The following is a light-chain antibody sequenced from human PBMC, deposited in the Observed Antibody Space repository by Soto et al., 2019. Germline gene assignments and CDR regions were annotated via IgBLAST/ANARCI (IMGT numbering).Light chain of an antibody. CDR1: QSISSW. J-gene: IGKJ4*01. Sequence: DIQMTQSPSTLSAYVGDRVTITCRARQSISSWLAWYQQKPGKAPKLLIYDASSLESGVPSRFSGSGSGTEFTLTISSLQPDDFATYYCQQYNSYPLTFGGGTKVEIK. CDR3: QQYNSYPLT. V-gene: IGKV1-5*01. CDR2: DAS.